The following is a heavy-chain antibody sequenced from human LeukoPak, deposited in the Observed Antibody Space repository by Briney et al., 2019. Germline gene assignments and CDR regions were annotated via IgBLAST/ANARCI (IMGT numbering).Heavy chain of an antibody. V-gene: IGHV3-7*05. CDR2: IKQHGSET. CDR1: GFTFSTYW. D-gene: IGHD1-26*01. J-gene: IGHJ4*02. Sequence: GGSLRLSCAASGFTFSTYWMSWVRQAPGKGLEWVANIKQHGSETYYLDSVRGRFTISRDDAKSSLFLQMNSLRAEDTAVYYCVSALGAHYFGSWGQGTLVTVSS. CDR3: VSALGAHYFGS.